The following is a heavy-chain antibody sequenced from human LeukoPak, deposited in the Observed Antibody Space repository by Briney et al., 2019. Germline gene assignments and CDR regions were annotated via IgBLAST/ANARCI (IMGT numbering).Heavy chain of an antibody. CDR1: GFTFSSYS. Sequence: KPGGSLRLSCAASGFTFSSYSMNWVRQAPGKGLEWVSSISSSSSYIYYADSVKGRFTISRDNAKNSLYLQMNSLRAEDTAVYYCARDTLGYCSGGNCFDPRGQGTLVTVSS. CDR2: ISSSSSYI. J-gene: IGHJ5*02. V-gene: IGHV3-21*01. CDR3: ARDTLGYCSGGNCFDP. D-gene: IGHD2-15*01.